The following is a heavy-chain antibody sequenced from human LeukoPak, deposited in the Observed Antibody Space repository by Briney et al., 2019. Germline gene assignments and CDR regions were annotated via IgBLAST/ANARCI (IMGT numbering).Heavy chain of an antibody. CDR1: GFTFSSYG. J-gene: IGHJ6*02. Sequence: GRSLRLTCAASGFTFSSYGMHWVRQAPGKGLEWVAVISYDGSNKYYADSVKGRFTISRDNSKNTLYLQMNSLRAEDTAVYYCAAPDYGDYDLYYYAMDVWGQGTTVTVSS. D-gene: IGHD4-17*01. V-gene: IGHV3-30*03. CDR3: AAPDYGDYDLYYYAMDV. CDR2: ISYDGSNK.